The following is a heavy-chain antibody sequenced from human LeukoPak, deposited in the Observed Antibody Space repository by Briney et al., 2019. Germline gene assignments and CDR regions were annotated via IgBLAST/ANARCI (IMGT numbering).Heavy chain of an antibody. D-gene: IGHD3-22*01. CDR1: GFTFDDYG. V-gene: IGHV3-53*01. CDR2: INSGGST. J-gene: IGHJ4*02. CDR3: ARRAGDYSHPYDY. Sequence: GGSLRLSCAASGFTFDDYGMSWVRQAPGKGLEWVSFINSGGSTQYSDSVKGRFTISRDNSKNTLYLQMNSLRAEDTAVYYCARRAGDYSHPYDYWGQGTLVTVSS.